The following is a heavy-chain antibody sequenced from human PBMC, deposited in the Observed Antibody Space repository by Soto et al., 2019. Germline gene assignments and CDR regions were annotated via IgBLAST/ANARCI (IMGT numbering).Heavy chain of an antibody. J-gene: IGHJ4*02. V-gene: IGHV3-23*01. D-gene: IGHD6-13*01. CDR2: ISGSGGST. Sequence: EVQLLESGGGLVQPGGSLRLSCAASGFTFSSYAMSWVRQAPGKGLAWVSAISGSGGSTYYADSVKGRFTISRDNSKNTLYLQMNSLRAEDTAVYYCATDGGSSSWEFYFDYWGQGTLVTVSA. CDR3: ATDGGSSSWEFYFDY. CDR1: GFTFSSYA.